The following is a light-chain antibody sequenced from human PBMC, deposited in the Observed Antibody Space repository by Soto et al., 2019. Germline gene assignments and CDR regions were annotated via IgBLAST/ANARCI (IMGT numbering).Light chain of an antibody. J-gene: IGLJ2*01. CDR1: SSYIGSYDL. V-gene: IGLV2-23*01. CDR3: CSYAGSSTSRV. Sequence: QSVLTQPASVSGSPGQSITISCTGTSSYIGSYDLVSWYQQHPGKAPKLIIYEGSKRPSGVSNRFSGSKSGSTASLTISGLQAEDEADYYCCSYAGSSTSRVFGGGTKLTVL. CDR2: EGS.